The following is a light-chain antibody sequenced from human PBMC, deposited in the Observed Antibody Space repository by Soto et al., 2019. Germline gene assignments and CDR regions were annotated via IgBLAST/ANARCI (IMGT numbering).Light chain of an antibody. V-gene: IGLV2-8*01. CDR2: EVN. Sequence: QSALTQPPSASGAPGQSVAISCTGTSSDVGGYNYVSRYQQHPGKAPKLMIYEVNNRPSGVPDRFSGSKSGNTASLTVSGLQAEDEDDYYCSSYAGSSNVFGTGTKVTVL. CDR1: SSDVGGYNY. CDR3: SSYAGSSNV. J-gene: IGLJ1*01.